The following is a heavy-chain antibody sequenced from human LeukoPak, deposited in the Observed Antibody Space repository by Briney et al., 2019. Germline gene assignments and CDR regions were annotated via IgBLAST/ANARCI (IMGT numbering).Heavy chain of an antibody. CDR3: ARLESLDIVVVPAAMNYYMDV. V-gene: IGHV5-51*01. D-gene: IGHD2-2*03. J-gene: IGHJ6*03. CDR2: IYPGDSDT. CDR1: GYSFTSYW. Sequence: GESLKISCKGSGYSFTSYWIGWVRHMPGKGLECMGIIYPGDSDTRYSPSFQGQVTISADKSISTAYLQWSSLKASDTAMYYCARLESLDIVVVPAAMNYYMDVWGKGTTVTVSS.